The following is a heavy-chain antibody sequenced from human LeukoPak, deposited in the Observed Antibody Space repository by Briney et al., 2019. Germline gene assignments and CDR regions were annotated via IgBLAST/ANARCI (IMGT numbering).Heavy chain of an antibody. Sequence: GASVKVSCKASGYTFTCYYMHWVRQAPGQGLEWMGCINPNSGGTNYAQKFQGWVTMTRDTSISTAYMELSRLRSDDTAVYYCARGDPAYGSGSYYNWGFDPWGQGTLVTVSS. CDR1: GYTFTCYY. CDR3: ARGDPAYGSGSYYNWGFDP. J-gene: IGHJ5*02. CDR2: INPNSGGT. D-gene: IGHD3-10*01. V-gene: IGHV1-2*04.